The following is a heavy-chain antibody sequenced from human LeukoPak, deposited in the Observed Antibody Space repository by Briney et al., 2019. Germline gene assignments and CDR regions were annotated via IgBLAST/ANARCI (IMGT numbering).Heavy chain of an antibody. J-gene: IGHJ5*02. CDR1: GGSISSYY. D-gene: IGHD3-3*01. Sequence: PSETLSLTCTVSGGSISSYYWSWIRQPAGKGLEWIGRIYTSGSTNYNPSLKSRVTMSVDTSKNQFSLKLSSVTAADTAVYYCARESQYYDFWSGYYGIRGWFDPWGQGTLVTVSS. CDR3: ARESQYYDFWSGYYGIRGWFDP. CDR2: IYTSGST. V-gene: IGHV4-4*07.